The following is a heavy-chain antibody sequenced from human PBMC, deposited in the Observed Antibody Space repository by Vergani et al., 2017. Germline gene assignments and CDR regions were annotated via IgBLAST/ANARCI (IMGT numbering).Heavy chain of an antibody. CDR3: ARDREAFVVDKGEGTFDY. J-gene: IGHJ4*02. CDR2: ISSSSSTI. V-gene: IGHV3-48*02. D-gene: IGHD2-21*01. Sequence: EVQLVESGGGLVQPGGSLRLSCAASGFTVSSNYMSWVRQAPGKGLEWVSYISSSSSTIYYADSVKGRFTISRDNAKNSLYLQMNSLRDEDTAVYYCARDREAFVVDKGEGTFDYWGQGTLVTVSS. CDR1: GFTVSSNY.